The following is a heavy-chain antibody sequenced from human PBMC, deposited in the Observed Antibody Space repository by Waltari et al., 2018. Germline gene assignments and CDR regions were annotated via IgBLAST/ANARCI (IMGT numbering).Heavy chain of an antibody. D-gene: IGHD3-22*01. V-gene: IGHV1-3*03. CDR2: INAGNGNK. Sequence: QVQLVQSGAEVKKPGASVKVSCKASGYTFTSYAMHWVRQAPGQRLAGMGWINAGNGNKKYAQEFQGRVTITRETSASTAYMELSSLRYEDRAVYYCARDHYDNYFDYWGQGTLVTVSS. CDR1: GYTFTSYA. J-gene: IGHJ4*02. CDR3: ARDHYDNYFDY.